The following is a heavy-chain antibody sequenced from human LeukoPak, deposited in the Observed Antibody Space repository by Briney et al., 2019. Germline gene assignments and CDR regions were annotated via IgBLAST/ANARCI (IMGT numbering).Heavy chain of an antibody. J-gene: IGHJ6*02. CDR3: ARAMRGSYSRSYGMDV. V-gene: IGHV1-46*01. D-gene: IGHD1-26*01. CDR2: INPSGGST. Sequence: ASVKVSCKASGYTFTSYYMHWVRQAPGQGLEWMGIINPSGGSTSYAQKFQGRVTMTRDTSTSTVYMELSSLRSEDMAVYYCARAMRGSYSRSYGMDVWGQGTTVTVSS. CDR1: GYTFTSYY.